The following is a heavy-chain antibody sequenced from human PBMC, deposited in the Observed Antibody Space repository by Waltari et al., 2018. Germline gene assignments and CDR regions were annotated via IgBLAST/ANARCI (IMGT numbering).Heavy chain of an antibody. CDR2: ISGSGGST. J-gene: IGHJ4*02. CDR1: GCTFSSSA. Sequence: EVQLLESGGGLVQPGGSLRLSCAASGCTFSSSAMSGAPQAPGKGLEWVSSISGSGGSTDSTDSVRGRFTISRDNSKNTLYLQMNSLRAEDTALYYCTTSLEYCSHSCYTFDSWGQGTLVTVSS. CDR3: TTSLEYCSHSCYTFDS. V-gene: IGHV3-23*01. D-gene: IGHD2-15*01.